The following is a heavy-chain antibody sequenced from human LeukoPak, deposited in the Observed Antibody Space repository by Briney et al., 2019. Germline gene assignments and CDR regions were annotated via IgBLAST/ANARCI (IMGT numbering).Heavy chain of an antibody. CDR3: ARHGPYYYDSSGSV. CDR2: IYYSGST. V-gene: IGHV4-59*08. J-gene: IGHJ4*02. CDR1: GGSISSYY. D-gene: IGHD3-22*01. Sequence: SETLSLTCTVCGGSISSYYWSWLRQPPGKGLEWIGYIYYSGSTNYNPSLKSRVTISVDPSKRQFSLKLSSVTAADPAVYYCARHGPYYYDSSGSVWGQGALVTVSS.